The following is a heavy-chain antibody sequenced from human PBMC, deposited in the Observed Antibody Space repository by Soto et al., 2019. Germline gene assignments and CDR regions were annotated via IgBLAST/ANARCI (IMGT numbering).Heavy chain of an antibody. D-gene: IGHD3-10*01. CDR2: IIPILGIA. CDR3: ARVLEGSGSYYYRAPGPPSSPFDY. CDR1: GGTFSSYT. Sequence: GASVKVSCKASGGTFSSYTISWVRQAPGQGLEWMGRIIPILGIANYAQKFQGRVTITADKSTSTAYMELSSLRSEDTAVYYCARVLEGSGSYYYRAPGPPSSPFDYWGQGTLVTVSS. V-gene: IGHV1-69*02. J-gene: IGHJ4*02.